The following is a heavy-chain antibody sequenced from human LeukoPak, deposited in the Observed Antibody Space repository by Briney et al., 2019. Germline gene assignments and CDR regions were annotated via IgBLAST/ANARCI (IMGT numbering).Heavy chain of an antibody. V-gene: IGHV4-59*01. CDR2: IYYSGST. J-gene: IGHJ4*02. CDR1: GGSISSYY. Sequence: SETLSLTCTVSGGSISSYYWSWIRQPRGKGLEWIGYIYYSGSTNYNPSLKSRGTISVDTSKNQISLKLSSVTAADTAVYYCARALGYCSGGSCPNWGYYLDYWGQGTLVTVSS. D-gene: IGHD2-15*01. CDR3: ARALGYCSGGSCPNWGYYLDY.